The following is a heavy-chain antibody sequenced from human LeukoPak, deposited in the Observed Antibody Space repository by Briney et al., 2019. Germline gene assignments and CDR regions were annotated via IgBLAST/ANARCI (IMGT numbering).Heavy chain of an antibody. V-gene: IGHV4-59*08. Sequence: SETLSLTCTVSGGSISSYHWSWIRQPPGKGLERIGYIYYSGSTNYNPSLKSRVTISVDTSKNQFSLKLSSVTAADTAVYYCARHQEQQHYYYGMDVWGQGTTVTVSS. CDR3: ARHQEQQHYYYGMDV. D-gene: IGHD6-13*01. J-gene: IGHJ6*02. CDR1: GGSISSYH. CDR2: IYYSGST.